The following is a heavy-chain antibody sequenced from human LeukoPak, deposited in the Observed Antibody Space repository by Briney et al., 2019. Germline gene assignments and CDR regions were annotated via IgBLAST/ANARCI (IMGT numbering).Heavy chain of an antibody. CDR1: GFTFSSYG. D-gene: IGHD6-19*01. Sequence: GRSLRLSCAASGFTFSSYGMHWVRQAPGKGLEWVAVISYDGSNKYYADSVKGRFTISRDNSKNTLYLQMNSLRAEDTAVYYCARSGIAVAVPYYFDYWGQGTLVTVSS. CDR3: ARSGIAVAVPYYFDY. CDR2: ISYDGSNK. J-gene: IGHJ4*02. V-gene: IGHV3-30*03.